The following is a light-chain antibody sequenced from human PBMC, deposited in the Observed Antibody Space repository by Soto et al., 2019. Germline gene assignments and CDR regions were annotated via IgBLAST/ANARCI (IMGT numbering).Light chain of an antibody. CDR3: QQSYRTLGP. Sequence: DIQMTQSPSSLSASVGDRVTITCRASQSISSYLNWYQQKPGKAPKLLIYAASSLQSGVPSRFSGSGSGTDFTLTISSLQPEDFATYYCQQSYRTLGPFGGGTKVEIK. V-gene: IGKV1-39*01. CDR1: QSISSY. CDR2: AAS. J-gene: IGKJ4*01.